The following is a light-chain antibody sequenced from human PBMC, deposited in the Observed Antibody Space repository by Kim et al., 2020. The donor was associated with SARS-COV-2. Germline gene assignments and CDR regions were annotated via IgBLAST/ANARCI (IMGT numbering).Light chain of an antibody. CDR2: QDT. J-gene: IGLJ2*01. CDR1: KLEDKY. CDR3: QTWDSSSVI. V-gene: IGLV3-1*01. Sequence: VSPGQTASITCSGNKLEDKYVCWYQQKAGQSPVLLIYQDTKWPSGIPERFSGSNSGNTATLTISGTQAMDEADYYCQTWDSSSVIFGGGTQLTVL.